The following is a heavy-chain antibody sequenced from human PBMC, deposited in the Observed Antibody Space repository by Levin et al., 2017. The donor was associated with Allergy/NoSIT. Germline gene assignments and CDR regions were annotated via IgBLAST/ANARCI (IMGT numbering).Heavy chain of an antibody. CDR3: ARHNYYGSGSHTHFAD. CDR1: GDPISTGYYY. D-gene: IGHD3-10*01. J-gene: IGHJ4*02. Sequence: SETLSLTCSVSGDPISTGYYYWGWVRQPPGKGLEWIGSVYHTGTTYDNPSLKSRLIISVDKSKNQFTLNLSSVTAADTAFYYCARHNYYGSGSHTHFADWGPGILVTVSS. V-gene: IGHV4-39*01. CDR2: VYHTGTT.